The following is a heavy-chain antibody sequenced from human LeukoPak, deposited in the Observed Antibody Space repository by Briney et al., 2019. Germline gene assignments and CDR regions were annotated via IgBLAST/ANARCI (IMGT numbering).Heavy chain of an antibody. CDR2: LSRGGSKT. J-gene: IGHJ1*01. V-gene: IGHV3-23*03. CDR1: VFSFSRYA. Sequence: RGGSLRLSCAASVFSFSRYAMTWVRQSRGKGLEWVSALSRGGSKTWSADSGERRFTNSRDNSKNTLYLQMNRLRAEDTATHYCAKDHSDCRVISCLLLQDWGQATLVTDSS. CDR3: AKDHSDCRVISCLLLQD. D-gene: IGHD2-15*01.